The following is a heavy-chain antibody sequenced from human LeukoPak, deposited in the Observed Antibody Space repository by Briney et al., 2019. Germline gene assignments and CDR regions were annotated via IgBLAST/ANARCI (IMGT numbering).Heavy chain of an antibody. V-gene: IGHV3-53*04. J-gene: IGHJ6*02. CDR1: GFTVSNTY. Sequence: GGSLRLSCAASGFTVSNTYMSWVRQAPGKGLEWVSDIYSGDSSVSTYYADSVKRRFTISRQNTETTLYLQMSSVRAEDTAVYFCARSAARLRYYYAMDVWGQGTTVTVCS. CDR2: IYSGDSSVST. D-gene: IGHD6-6*01. CDR3: ARSAARLRYYYAMDV.